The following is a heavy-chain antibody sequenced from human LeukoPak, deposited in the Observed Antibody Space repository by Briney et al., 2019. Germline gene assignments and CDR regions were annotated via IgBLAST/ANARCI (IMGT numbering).Heavy chain of an antibody. Sequence: ASVKVSCKASGYTFTGYYMHWVRQAPGQGLEWMGWINPNSGGTNYAQKFQGRVTMTRDTSISTAYMELSRLRSDDTAVYYCAKGIGPIYTALWFDPWGQGTLVTVSS. CDR2: INPNSGGT. J-gene: IGHJ5*02. CDR3: AKGIGPIYTALWFDP. D-gene: IGHD1-26*01. CDR1: GYTFTGYY. V-gene: IGHV1-2*02.